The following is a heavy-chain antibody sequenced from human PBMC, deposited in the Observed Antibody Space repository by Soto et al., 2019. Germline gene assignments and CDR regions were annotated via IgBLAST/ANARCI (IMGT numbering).Heavy chain of an antibody. CDR2: IAPFSGDV. V-gene: IGHV1-45*02. J-gene: IGHJ4*02. CDR3: ASGGAGSGPFTWELPDH. D-gene: IGHD1-26*01. CDR1: GNTFSYRY. Sequence: QMQLVQSGAEVTKTGSSVTVSCPALGNTFSYRYLHWVRQAPGQAPEWMGWIAPFSGDVHYAQKFQERVTLTRDRSINTAYMRMSSLRSEDTAIYFCASGGAGSGPFTWELPDHWGQGTLVTVSS.